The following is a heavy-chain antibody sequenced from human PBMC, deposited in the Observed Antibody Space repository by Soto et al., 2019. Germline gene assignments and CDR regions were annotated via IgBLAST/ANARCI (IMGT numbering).Heavy chain of an antibody. CDR2: ISGGGVPV. V-gene: IGHV3-48*02. J-gene: IGHJ4*02. Sequence: TGGSLRLSCKASGFTFSGYSMDWVRQAPGKGLEWIAYISGGGVPVYYADSVKGRFTISRDNAKNSLYLQMNHLRDEDTAIYYCVRGRVNYYFDFWGQGALVTVSS. CDR1: GFTFSGYS. D-gene: IGHD1-1*01. CDR3: VRGRVNYYFDF.